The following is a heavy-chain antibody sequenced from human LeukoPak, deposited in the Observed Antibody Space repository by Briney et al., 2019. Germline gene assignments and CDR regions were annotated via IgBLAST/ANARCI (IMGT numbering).Heavy chain of an antibody. Sequence: ASVKVSCKASGGTFSSYAISWVRQAPGQGLEWLGGIIPIFGTANYAQKFQGRVTITADESTSTAYMEQSSLRSEDTAVYYCARDLRGEYGGTYYYYYGMDVWGQGTTVTVSS. CDR3: ARDLRGEYGGTYYYYYGMDV. D-gene: IGHD4-23*01. CDR1: GGTFSSYA. V-gene: IGHV1-69*13. CDR2: IIPIFGTA. J-gene: IGHJ6*02.